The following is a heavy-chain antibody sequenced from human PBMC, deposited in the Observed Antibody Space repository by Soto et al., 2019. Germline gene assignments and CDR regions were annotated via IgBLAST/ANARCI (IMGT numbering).Heavy chain of an antibody. CDR2: ISGSGSDR. CDR1: GFTFSTYA. V-gene: IGHV3-23*01. Sequence: EVQVLESGGGLVQPGGSLRLSRVASGFTFSTYAMNWVRQAPGKGLEWVSGISGSGSDRYYADSVRGRFTISRDNSNNTLNLQMDSLRAEDTAIYYCTKTPRSYYYYMDVWGKGTTVTVS. CDR3: TKTPRSYYYYMDV. J-gene: IGHJ6*03. D-gene: IGHD3-10*01.